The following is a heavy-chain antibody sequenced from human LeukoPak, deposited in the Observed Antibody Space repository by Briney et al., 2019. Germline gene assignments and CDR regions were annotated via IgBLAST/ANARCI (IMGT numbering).Heavy chain of an antibody. Sequence: GGSLRLSCAASGFTFSSYSMNWVRQAPGKGLEWVSSISSSSSYIYYADSVKGQFTISRDNAKNSLYLQMNSPRAEDTAVYYCAREFDYGGKDYYYYMDVWGKGTPVTVSS. V-gene: IGHV3-21*01. CDR1: GFTFSSYS. D-gene: IGHD4-23*01. CDR2: ISSSSSYI. CDR3: AREFDYGGKDYYYYMDV. J-gene: IGHJ6*03.